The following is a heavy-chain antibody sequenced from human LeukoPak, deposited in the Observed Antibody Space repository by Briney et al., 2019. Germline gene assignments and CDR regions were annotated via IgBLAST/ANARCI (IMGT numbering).Heavy chain of an antibody. V-gene: IGHV3-21*01. CDR3: ARDYGGNSGYFDY. Sequence: GGSLRLSCAASGFTFGSYSMNWVRQAPGQGLDWVSSITSGGTYIYYADSVKGRFTISRDNAKNSLFLQMNSLRAEDTAVYYCARDYGGNSGYFDYWAREPWSPSP. J-gene: IGHJ4*02. CDR1: GFTFGSYS. D-gene: IGHD4-23*01. CDR2: ITSGGTYI.